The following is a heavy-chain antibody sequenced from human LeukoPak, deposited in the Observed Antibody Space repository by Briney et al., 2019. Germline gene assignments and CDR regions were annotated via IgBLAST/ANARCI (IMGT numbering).Heavy chain of an antibody. Sequence: SETLSLTCAVHGGSFSGYYWSWIRQPPGKGLEWIGEINHSGSTNYNPSLKSRVTISVDTSKNQFSLKLSSVTAADTAVYYCARERIAARSFDYWGQGTLVTVSS. CDR1: GGSFSGYY. J-gene: IGHJ4*02. V-gene: IGHV4-34*01. CDR2: INHSGST. D-gene: IGHD6-6*01. CDR3: ARERIAARSFDY.